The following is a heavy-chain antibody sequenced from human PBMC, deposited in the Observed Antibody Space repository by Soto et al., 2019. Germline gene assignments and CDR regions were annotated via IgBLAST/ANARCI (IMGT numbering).Heavy chain of an antibody. D-gene: IGHD3-22*01. J-gene: IGHJ4*02. CDR3: ARGAYYYDSSGLSY. Sequence: PGGSLRLSCAASGFTSSSYSMNWVRQAPGKGLEWVSYISSSSSTIYYADSVKGRFTISRDNAKNSLYLQMNSLRAEDTAVYYCARGAYYYDSSGLSYWGQGTLVTVSS. CDR1: GFTSSSYS. CDR2: ISSSSSTI. V-gene: IGHV3-48*01.